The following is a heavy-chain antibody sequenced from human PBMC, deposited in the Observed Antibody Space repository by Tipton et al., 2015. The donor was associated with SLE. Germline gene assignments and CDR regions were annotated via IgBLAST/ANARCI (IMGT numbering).Heavy chain of an antibody. CDR1: GFTFSSYS. CDR3: ARSGPTLHAFDI. CDR2: ISSSSSYI. D-gene: IGHD3-10*01. Sequence: GSLRLSCAASGFTFSSYSMNWVRQAPGKGLEWVSSISSSSSYIYYADSVKGRFTVSRDKAKNSVFLQMDSLRVEDTGVYYCARSGPTLHAFDIWGQGTMVTVSS. J-gene: IGHJ3*02. V-gene: IGHV3-21*03.